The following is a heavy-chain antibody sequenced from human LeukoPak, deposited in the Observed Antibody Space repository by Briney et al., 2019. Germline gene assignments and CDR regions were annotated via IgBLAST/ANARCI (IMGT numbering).Heavy chain of an antibody. V-gene: IGHV4-59*01. CDR1: GDFITAYY. CDR2: VYYSGST. CDR3: AKDSNWILFDD. J-gene: IGHJ4*02. D-gene: IGHD2-2*03. Sequence: SETLSLTCTVSGDFITAYYWSWIRQPPGKGLEWIGYVYYSGSTEYNPSLRSRVTISLEMSKHQFSLNLTSVTAADTAVYYCAKDSNWILFDDWGQGTLVTVSS.